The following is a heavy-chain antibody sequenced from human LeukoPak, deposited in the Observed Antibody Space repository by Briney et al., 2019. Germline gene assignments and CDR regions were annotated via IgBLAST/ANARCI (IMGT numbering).Heavy chain of an antibody. CDR2: IYTSGST. CDR3: ARPRYCSSTSCHRRFDY. CDR1: GGSISSGSYY. D-gene: IGHD2-2*01. Sequence: SQTLSLTCTVSGGSISSGSYYWSWIRQPAGKGLEWIGRIYTSGSTSYNPSLKSRVTISVDTSKNQFSLKLSSVTAADTAVYYCARPRYCSSTSCHRRFDYWGQGTLVTVSS. V-gene: IGHV4-61*02. J-gene: IGHJ4*02.